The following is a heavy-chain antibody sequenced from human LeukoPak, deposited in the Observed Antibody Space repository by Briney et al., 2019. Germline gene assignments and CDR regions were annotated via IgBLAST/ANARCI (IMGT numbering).Heavy chain of an antibody. J-gene: IGHJ4*02. CDR2: IYYSGST. Sequence: SETLSLTCTVSGGSISSYYWSWIRQPPGKGLEWIGYIYYSGSTNYNPSLKSRVTISVDTSKNQFSLKLSSVTAADTAVYYCARAPDYYDGFDCWGQGTLVTVSS. CDR3: ARAPDYYDGFDC. V-gene: IGHV4-59*01. D-gene: IGHD3-22*01. CDR1: GGSISSYY.